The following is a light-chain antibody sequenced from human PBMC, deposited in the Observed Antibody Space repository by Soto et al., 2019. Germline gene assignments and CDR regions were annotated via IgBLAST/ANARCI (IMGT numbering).Light chain of an antibody. V-gene: IGKV3-11*01. CDR2: DAS. J-gene: IGKJ5*01. Sequence: EIVLTQSPATLSLSPGERATLSCRTSQSVSSYFAWYQQKPGRAPRLLIYDASNRATGIPARFIGSGSGTAFTLTTIRLEPQDFALYYCQQRSSWPITFGQGTRLEIK. CDR1: QSVSSY. CDR3: QQRSSWPIT.